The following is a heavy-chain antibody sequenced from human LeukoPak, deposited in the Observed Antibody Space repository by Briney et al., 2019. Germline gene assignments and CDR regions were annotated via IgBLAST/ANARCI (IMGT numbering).Heavy chain of an antibody. CDR2: ISGSGGST. CDR1: GFTFSSYA. D-gene: IGHD6-13*01. V-gene: IGHV3-23*01. Sequence: GGSLRLSCAASGFTFSSYAMSWVRQAPGKGLEWVSAISGSGGSTYYADSVKGRFTISRDNSKNTLYLRMNSLRAEDTAVYYCAKVLRKAYSSWYVPENLNFDYWGQGTLVTVSS. CDR3: AKVLRKAYSSWYVPENLNFDY. J-gene: IGHJ4*02.